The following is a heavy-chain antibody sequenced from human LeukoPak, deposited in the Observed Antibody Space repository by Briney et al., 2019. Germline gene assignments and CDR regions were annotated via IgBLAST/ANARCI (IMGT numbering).Heavy chain of an antibody. J-gene: IGHJ4*02. V-gene: IGHV4-30-4*08. CDR3: ARVGSPTNYYDSSGYYQYFDY. CDR2: IYYSGST. CDR1: GGSISSGDYY. D-gene: IGHD3-22*01. Sequence: SQTLSLTCTVSGGSISSGDYYWSWIRQPPGKGLEWIGYIYYSGSTYYNPSLKSRVTISVDTSKSQFSLKLSSVTAADTAVYYCARVGSPTNYYDSSGYYQYFDYWGQGTLVTVSS.